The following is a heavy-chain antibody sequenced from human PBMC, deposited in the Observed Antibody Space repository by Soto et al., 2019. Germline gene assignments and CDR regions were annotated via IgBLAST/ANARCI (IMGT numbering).Heavy chain of an antibody. Sequence: PGGSLRLSCAASGFTFDDYTMHWVRQAPGKGLEWVSLISWDGGSTYYADSVKGRFTISRDNSKNSLYLQMNSLRTEDTALYYCAKVAGIAVAGYSDYWGQGTLVTVYS. J-gene: IGHJ4*02. V-gene: IGHV3-43*01. CDR3: AKVAGIAVAGYSDY. D-gene: IGHD6-19*01. CDR2: ISWDGGST. CDR1: GFTFDDYT.